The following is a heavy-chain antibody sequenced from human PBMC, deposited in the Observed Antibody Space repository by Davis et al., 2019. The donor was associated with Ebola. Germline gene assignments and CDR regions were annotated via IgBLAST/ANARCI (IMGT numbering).Heavy chain of an antibody. CDR1: GFTFSSYW. D-gene: IGHD2-2*01. Sequence: GESLKISCAASGFTFSSYWMSWVRQAPGKGLEWVANIKQDGSEKYYVDSVKGRFTISRDNAKNSLYLQMNSLRAEDTAVYYCAREVGVLVPAATDYYYYGMDVWGQGTTVTVSS. CDR3: AREVGVLVPAATDYYYYGMDV. CDR2: IKQDGSEK. J-gene: IGHJ6*02. V-gene: IGHV3-7*01.